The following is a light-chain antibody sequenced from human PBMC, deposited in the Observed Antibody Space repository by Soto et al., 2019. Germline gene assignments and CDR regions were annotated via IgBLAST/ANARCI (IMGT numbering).Light chain of an antibody. Sequence: DIQLTQSPSFLSASVGDRVTITCRASQGISSYLAWYQQEPGKAPKLLIYAASTLQSNVPSRFSGSGSGTEFTLTISSLQPEDFATYYCQQLNSYPLTFGGGTKVDIK. CDR3: QQLNSYPLT. CDR2: AAS. V-gene: IGKV1-9*01. J-gene: IGKJ4*01. CDR1: QGISSY.